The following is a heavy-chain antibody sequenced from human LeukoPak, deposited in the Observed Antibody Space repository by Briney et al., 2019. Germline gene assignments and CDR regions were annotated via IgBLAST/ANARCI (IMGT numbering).Heavy chain of an antibody. CDR3: ATKVAGRNYFDY. D-gene: IGHD6-19*01. CDR2: ISGSGYTT. CDR1: GFTFSNYG. J-gene: IGHJ4*02. V-gene: IGHV3-23*01. Sequence: PGGSLRLSCAASGFTFSNYGMSWVRQAPGKGLEWVSVISGSGYTTYYADSVKGRFTISRDNSKNTVYLQMNSLRAEDTAVYYCATKVAGRNYFDYGGQGTLVTVSS.